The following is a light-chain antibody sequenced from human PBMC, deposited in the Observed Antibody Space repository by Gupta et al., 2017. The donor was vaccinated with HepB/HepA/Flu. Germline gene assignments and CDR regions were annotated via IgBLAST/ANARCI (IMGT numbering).Light chain of an antibody. J-gene: IGKJ2*01. Sequence: ELVMPPSPATLSVSPGERATLSCRASQSVSSNLAWYQQKPGQAPRLLIYGASTRATGIPARFSGSGSGTEFTLTISSLQYEDVAVYYCQQYNNWPPDTFGQGTKLEIK. CDR1: QSVSSN. V-gene: IGKV3-15*01. CDR3: QQYNNWPPDT. CDR2: GAS.